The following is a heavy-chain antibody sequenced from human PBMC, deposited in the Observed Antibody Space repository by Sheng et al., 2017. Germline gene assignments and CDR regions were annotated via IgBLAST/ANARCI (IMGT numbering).Heavy chain of an antibody. Sequence: QVQLVESGGGLVKPGGSLRLSCAASGFTFSDYYMSWIRQAPGKGLEWVSYISSSGSTIYYADSVKGRFTISRDNAKKSLYLQLNSLRPEDTAVYYCAKEGNEQLSLNLNWFDPWGQGILVTVSS. D-gene: IGHD6-6*01. V-gene: IGHV3-11*04. CDR1: GFTFSDYY. J-gene: IGHJ5*02. CDR2: ISSSGSTI. CDR3: AKEGNEQLSLNLNWFDP.